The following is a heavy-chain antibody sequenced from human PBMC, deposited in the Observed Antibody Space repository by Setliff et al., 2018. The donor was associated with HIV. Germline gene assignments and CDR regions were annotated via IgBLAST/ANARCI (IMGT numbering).Heavy chain of an antibody. D-gene: IGHD1-26*01. J-gene: IGHJ5*01. CDR1: GYSFTSYW. CDR2: IYPGDSDT. V-gene: IGHV5-51*01. CDR3: ANLVGTNGVVWFDP. Sequence: GESLKISCKGSGYSFTSYWIGWVRQMPGKGLEWMGIIYPGDSDTRYSPSFQGQVTLSADKSINTTYLQWSSLKASDTAMYYCANLVGTNGVVWFDPWGQGTLVTVSS.